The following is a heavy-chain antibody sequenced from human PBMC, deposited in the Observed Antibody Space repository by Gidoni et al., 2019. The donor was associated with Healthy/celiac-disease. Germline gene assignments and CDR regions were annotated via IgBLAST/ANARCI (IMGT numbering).Heavy chain of an antibody. D-gene: IGHD2-8*01. V-gene: IGHV3-23*01. J-gene: IGHJ3*02. CDR2: ISGSGGST. CDR3: AKDHVARSKESGYCTNGVCYSLSEGAFDI. Sequence: VSAISGSGGSTYYADSVKGRFTISRDNSKNTLYLQMNSLRAEDTAVYYCAKDHVARSKESGYCTNGVCYSLSEGAFDIWGQGTMVTVSS.